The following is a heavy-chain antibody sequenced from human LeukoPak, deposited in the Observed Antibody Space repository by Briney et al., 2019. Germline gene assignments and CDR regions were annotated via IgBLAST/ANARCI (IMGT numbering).Heavy chain of an antibody. CDR2: ISYDGSNK. J-gene: IGHJ6*02. Sequence: PGVSLRLSCAASGFTFSSYGMHWVRQAPGKGLEWVAVISYDGSNKYYADSVKGRFTISRDNSKNTLYLQMNSLRAEDTAVYYCAKNRGAVVGTDYYYYGMDVWGQGTTVTVSS. V-gene: IGHV3-30*18. CDR3: AKNRGAVVGTDYYYYGMDV. D-gene: IGHD6-19*01. CDR1: GFTFSSYG.